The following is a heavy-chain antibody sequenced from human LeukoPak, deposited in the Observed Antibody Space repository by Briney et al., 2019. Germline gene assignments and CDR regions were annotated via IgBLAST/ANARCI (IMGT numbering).Heavy chain of an antibody. Sequence: GGSLRLPCAASGFTFSSYSMNWVRQAPGKGLEWVSSISSSSSYIYYADSVKGRFTISRDNAKNSLYLQMNSVRAEDTAVYYCARDHRSGSYPHWGQGTLVTVSS. CDR3: ARDHRSGSYPH. V-gene: IGHV3-21*01. J-gene: IGHJ4*02. D-gene: IGHD1-26*01. CDR2: ISSSSSYI. CDR1: GFTFSSYS.